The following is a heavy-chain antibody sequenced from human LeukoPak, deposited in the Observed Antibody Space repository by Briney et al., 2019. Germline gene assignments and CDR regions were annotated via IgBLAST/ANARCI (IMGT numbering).Heavy chain of an antibody. CDR2: VSHTGDT. Sequence: PSETLSLTCAVYGGSFSDYSWSWIRQPPGKGLEWIGEVSHTGDTNYNPSLKSRATVSVDTSKNQFSLKLTSVTAADTSVYYCARNLDLWGQGTLVTVSS. CDR3: ARNLDL. J-gene: IGHJ5*02. V-gene: IGHV4-34*01. D-gene: IGHD1-14*01. CDR1: GGSFSDYS.